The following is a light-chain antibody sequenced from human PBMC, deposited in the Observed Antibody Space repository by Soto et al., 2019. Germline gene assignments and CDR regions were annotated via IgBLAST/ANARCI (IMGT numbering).Light chain of an antibody. CDR3: QQRSNWRLYT. V-gene: IGKV3-11*01. J-gene: IGKJ2*01. CDR2: DAS. CDR1: QSVSSY. Sequence: EIVLTQSPATLSLSPGERATLSCRASQSVSSYFAWYQQKPGQAPRLLIYDASNRATGIPARFSGSGSGTDFTLTSSSLAPEDFAVYSCQQRSNWRLYTFGQGTLLVIK.